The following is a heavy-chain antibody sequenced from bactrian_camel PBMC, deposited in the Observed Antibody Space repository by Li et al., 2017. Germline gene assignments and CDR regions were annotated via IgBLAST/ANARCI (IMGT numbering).Heavy chain of an antibody. CDR1: GFTSNTCG. D-gene: IGHD6*01. CDR3: AEGRGSRGEHCYSLNY. Sequence: HVQLVESGGGSVQAGGSLRLSCTAPGFTSNTCGLRWYRQGTGEQREWLSSIDSDGIASYADSVKGRFTVSRDNANNTVNLMMNSLKPEDTATYYCAEGRGSRGEHCYSLNYWGQGTQVTVS. V-gene: IGHV3S53*01. CDR2: IDSDGIA. J-gene: IGHJ4*01.